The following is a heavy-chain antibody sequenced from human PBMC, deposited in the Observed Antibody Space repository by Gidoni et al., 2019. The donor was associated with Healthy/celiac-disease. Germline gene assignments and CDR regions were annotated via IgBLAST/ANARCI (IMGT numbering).Heavy chain of an antibody. CDR1: GSTLDDYA. CDR3: LGSSTEFYYYGMDV. V-gene: IGHV3-9*01. CDR2: ISGHSGSI. D-gene: IGHD2-2*01. Sequence: EVRLVESGGGMVQSGRSLRMSCEASGSTLDDYAMHWVRQAPGKGREWFSGISGHSGSIRYADSVTGRFTISRDNAKNSLYLQMNILSSEDTALYYGLGSSTEFYYYGMDVWGQGTTVTVSS. J-gene: IGHJ6*02.